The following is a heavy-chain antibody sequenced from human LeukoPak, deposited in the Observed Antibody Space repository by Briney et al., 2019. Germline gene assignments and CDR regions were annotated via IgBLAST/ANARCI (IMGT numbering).Heavy chain of an antibody. CDR1: GFTFSNAW. J-gene: IGHJ3*02. CDR3: TTDPTTVTYLLVGWELSNDAFDI. V-gene: IGHV3-15*01. D-gene: IGHD4-11*01. CDR2: IKSKTDGGTT. Sequence: PGGSLRLSCAASGFTFSNAWMSWVRQAPGKGLEWVGRIKSKTDGGTTDYAAPVKGRFTISRDDSKNTLYLQMNSLKTEDTAVYYCTTDPTTVTYLLVGWELSNDAFDIWGQGTMVTVSS.